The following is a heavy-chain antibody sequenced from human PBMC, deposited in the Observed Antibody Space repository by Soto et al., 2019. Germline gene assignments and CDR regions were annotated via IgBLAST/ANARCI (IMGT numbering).Heavy chain of an antibody. CDR3: TTDENCSSTRCYGGYYYYYMDV. D-gene: IGHD2-2*01. V-gene: IGHV3-15*01. J-gene: IGHJ6*03. CDR1: GFTFSNAW. CDR2: IKSKTDGGTT. Sequence: GGSLRLSCAASGFTFSNAWMSWVRQAPGKGLEWVGRIKSKTDGGTTDYAAPVKGRFTISRDDSKNTLYLQMTSMQTEDTAVYYCTTDENCSSTRCYGGYYYYYMDVCGKGTTVTVTS.